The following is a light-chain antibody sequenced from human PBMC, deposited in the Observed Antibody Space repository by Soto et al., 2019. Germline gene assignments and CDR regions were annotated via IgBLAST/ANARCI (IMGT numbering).Light chain of an antibody. Sequence: DTQMTQSPSTLSASVGDTVTITCRASQSINIWLAWYQQKPGKAPNVLIYDASTLESGVPSRFSVGGSGTEFTLTISSLQPDDFATYYCQQYNTFSSPTFGQGTKLEIK. J-gene: IGKJ2*01. CDR3: QQYNTFSSPT. V-gene: IGKV1-5*01. CDR2: DAS. CDR1: QSINIW.